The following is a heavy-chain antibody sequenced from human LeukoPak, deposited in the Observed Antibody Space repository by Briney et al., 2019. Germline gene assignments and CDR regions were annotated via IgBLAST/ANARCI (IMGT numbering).Heavy chain of an antibody. D-gene: IGHD6-13*01. CDR1: GYTFTSYY. V-gene: IGHV1-46*01. J-gene: IGHJ4*02. CDR2: INPSGGST. CDR3: ASSGAAAGQRDY. Sequence: ASVKVSCKASGYTFTSYYMHWARQAPGQGLEWMGIINPSGGSTSYAQKFQGRVTMTRDTSTSTVYMELSSLRSEDTAVYYCASSGAAAGQRDYWGQGTLVTVSS.